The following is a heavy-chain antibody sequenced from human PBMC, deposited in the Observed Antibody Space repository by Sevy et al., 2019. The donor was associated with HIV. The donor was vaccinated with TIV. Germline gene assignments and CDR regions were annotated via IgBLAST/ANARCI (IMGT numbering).Heavy chain of an antibody. CDR1: GFTFSDYY. CDR3: ARCITIFGVVIYYYYYGMDV. D-gene: IGHD3-3*01. CDR2: ISSSGSTI. V-gene: IGHV3-11*01. Sequence: GGSLRLSCAASGFTFSDYYMSWIRQAPGKGLEWVSYISSSGSTIYYADSVKGRFTISRDNAKNSRYLQMNSLRAEDTAVYYCARCITIFGVVIYYYYYGMDVWGQGTTVTVSS. J-gene: IGHJ6*02.